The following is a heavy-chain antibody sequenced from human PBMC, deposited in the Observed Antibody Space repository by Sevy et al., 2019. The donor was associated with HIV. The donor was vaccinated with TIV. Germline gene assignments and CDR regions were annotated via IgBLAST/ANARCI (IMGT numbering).Heavy chain of an antibody. CDR1: GFTFSDYY. CDR2: ISSSGSTI. Sequence: GSLRLSCAASGFTFSDYYMSWIRQAPGKGLEWVSYISSSGSTIYYADSVKGRFTISRDNAKNSLYLQMNSLRAEDTAVYYCARGEVQTYYYDSSGYFNYAMDVWGQGTTVTVSS. CDR3: ARGEVQTYYYDSSGYFNYAMDV. J-gene: IGHJ6*02. V-gene: IGHV3-11*01. D-gene: IGHD3-22*01.